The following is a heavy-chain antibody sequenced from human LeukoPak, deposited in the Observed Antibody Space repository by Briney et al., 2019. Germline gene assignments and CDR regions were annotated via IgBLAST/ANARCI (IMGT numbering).Heavy chain of an antibody. CDR2: IYYSGST. V-gene: IGHV4-39*01. CDR3: ARHSRYSSSPRGFDP. D-gene: IGHD6-13*01. J-gene: IGHJ5*02. Sequence: SETLSLTCTVSGGSISSSSYYWGWIRQPPGKGLEWIGSIYYSGSTYYNPSLKSRVTISVDTSKNQFSLKLSSVTAADTAVYYCARHSRYSSSPRGFDPWGQGTLVTVSS. CDR1: GGSISSSSYY.